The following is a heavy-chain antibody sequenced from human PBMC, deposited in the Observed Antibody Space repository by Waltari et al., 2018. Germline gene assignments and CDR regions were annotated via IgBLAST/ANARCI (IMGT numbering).Heavy chain of an antibody. CDR1: EFTFSTYW. V-gene: IGHV3-7*03. CDR2: INYDGSEK. Sequence: EVQLVESGGGLVQPGGSLRRSCDGAEFTFSTYWMTWGRQASGRGLEWVANINYDGSEKNYVDSVKGRFSISRDNARNSLYLQMNSLRAEDTAVYYCATYRWLGYWGQGTLVTVSS. D-gene: IGHD3-10*01. CDR3: ATYRWLGY. J-gene: IGHJ4*02.